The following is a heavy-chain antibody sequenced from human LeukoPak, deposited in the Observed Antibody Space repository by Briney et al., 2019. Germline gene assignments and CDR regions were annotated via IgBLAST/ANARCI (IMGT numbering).Heavy chain of an antibody. V-gene: IGHV3-7*01. J-gene: IGHJ4*02. CDR2: IKQDGSEK. Sequence: GGSRRLSCAASGFTFSSYWMSWVRQAPGKGLEWVANIKQDGSEKYYVDSVKGRFTISRDNAKNSLYLQMNSLRAEDTAVYYCARDRAYYDFWSGYYGPYFDYWGQGTLVTVSS. CDR1: GFTFSSYW. CDR3: ARDRAYYDFWSGYYGPYFDY. D-gene: IGHD3-3*01.